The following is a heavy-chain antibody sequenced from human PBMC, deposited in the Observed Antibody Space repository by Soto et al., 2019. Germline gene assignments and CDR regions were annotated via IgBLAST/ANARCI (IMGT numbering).Heavy chain of an antibody. CDR1: GFTFSSFA. J-gene: IGHJ6*02. CDR3: ARAKDYYYGWDV. CDR2: ISYDGDNR. V-gene: IGHV3-30-3*01. Sequence: QVQLVESGGGVVQPGRSLRLSCAASGFTFSSFAMHWVRQAPGKGLEWVAIISYDGDNRYYADSVKGRFTISRDNSKNTLYLQMKSLRAEDTAVYYCARAKDYYYGWDVWGQGTTVTVSS.